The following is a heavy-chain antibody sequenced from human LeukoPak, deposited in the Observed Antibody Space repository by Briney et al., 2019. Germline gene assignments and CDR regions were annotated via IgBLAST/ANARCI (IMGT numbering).Heavy chain of an antibody. CDR3: ASGRDGYNYYFDY. D-gene: IGHD5-24*01. CDR2: IYSGGSA. J-gene: IGHJ4*02. Sequence: GGSLRLSCEASGFTVSSNYMSWVRQAPGKGLEWVSVIYSGGSAYYADSVKGRFTISRDNSKNTLYLQMNSLRAEDTAVYYCASGRDGYNYYFDYWGQGTLVTVSS. CDR1: GFTVSSNY. V-gene: IGHV3-66*02.